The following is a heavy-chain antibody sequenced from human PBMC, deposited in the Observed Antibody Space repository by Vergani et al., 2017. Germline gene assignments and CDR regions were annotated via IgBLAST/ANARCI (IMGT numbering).Heavy chain of an antibody. Sequence: QVQLVQSGAEVEKPGSSVKVSCKASGGTFSSYAISWVRQAPGQGLEWMGGIIPIFGTANYVQKFQGRVTITADKSTSTAYMELSSLRSEDTAVYYCAIGEDIVVVPAARDYYYYYMDVWGKGSTVTVSS. CDR3: AIGEDIVVVPAARDYYYYYMDV. CDR2: IIPIFGTA. D-gene: IGHD2-2*01. V-gene: IGHV1-69*06. CDR1: GGTFSSYA. J-gene: IGHJ6*03.